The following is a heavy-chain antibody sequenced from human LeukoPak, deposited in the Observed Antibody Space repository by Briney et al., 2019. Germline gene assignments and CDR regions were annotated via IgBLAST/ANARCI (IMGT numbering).Heavy chain of an antibody. J-gene: IGHJ4*02. CDR2: INPNSGGT. CDR3: ARGMYYYDSSDYDNYFDY. V-gene: IGHV1-2*02. Sequence: ASVKVSCKASGYTFTGYYMHWVRQAPGQGLEWMGWINPNSGGTNYAQKFQGRVTMTRDTSISTAYMELSRLRSDDTAVYYCARGMYYYDSSDYDNYFDYWGQGTLVTVSS. D-gene: IGHD3-22*01. CDR1: GYTFTGYY.